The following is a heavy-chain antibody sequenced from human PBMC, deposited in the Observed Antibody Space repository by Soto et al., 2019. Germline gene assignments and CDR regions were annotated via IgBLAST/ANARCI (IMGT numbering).Heavy chain of an antibody. Sequence: QVQLVESGGGVVQPGRSLRLSCAASGFTFSSYGMHWVRQAPGKGLEWVAVISYDGSNKYYADSVKGRFTISRDNSKNTLYLKINSLRAEDTVVYYCAKAPYSGYEIDYGGQETLVPVSS. CDR1: GFTFSSYG. CDR3: AKAPYSGYEIDY. V-gene: IGHV3-30*18. J-gene: IGHJ4*02. D-gene: IGHD5-12*01. CDR2: ISYDGSNK.